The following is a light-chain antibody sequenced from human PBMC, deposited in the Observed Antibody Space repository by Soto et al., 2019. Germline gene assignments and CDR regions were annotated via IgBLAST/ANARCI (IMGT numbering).Light chain of an antibody. CDR2: EVN. V-gene: IGLV2-14*01. CDR3: SSFSSSSTPYV. Sequence: QSALTQPASVSGSPGQSITISCTGTSTDVGGYKYVSWYQQHPGTAPKLMIFEVNGRPSGVSDRFSGSKSGNTASLTISGLQPVDEADYYCSSFSSSSTPYVFGTGTKLTVL. CDR1: STDVGGYKY. J-gene: IGLJ1*01.